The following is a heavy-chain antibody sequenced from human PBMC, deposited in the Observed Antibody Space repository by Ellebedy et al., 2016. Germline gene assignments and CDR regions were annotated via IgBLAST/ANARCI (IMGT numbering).Heavy chain of an antibody. V-gene: IGHV1-8*01. D-gene: IGHD2-2*02. CDR1: GYTFTSYD. J-gene: IGHJ4*02. Sequence: ASVKVSXXASGYTFTSYDINWVRQATGQGLEWMGWMNPNSGNTGYAQKFQGRVTMTRNTSISTAYMELSSLRSEDTAVYYCARWAGYCSSTSCYNDYWGQGTLVTVPS. CDR3: ARWAGYCSSTSCYNDY. CDR2: MNPNSGNT.